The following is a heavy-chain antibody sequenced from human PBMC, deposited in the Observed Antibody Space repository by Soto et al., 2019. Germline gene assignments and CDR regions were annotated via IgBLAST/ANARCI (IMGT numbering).Heavy chain of an antibody. CDR3: ARGGHEGDLYYYYYYYMDV. J-gene: IGHJ6*03. CDR2: INHSGST. CDR1: GGSFSGYY. Sequence: QVQLQQWGAGLLKPSETLSLTCAVYGGSFSGYYWSWIRQPPGKGLEWIGEINHSGSTNYNPSLKSRVTISAGTSKIHFSLKLSSATAAYAAAYYCARGGHEGDLYYYYYYYMDVWGKGTTVTVAS. V-gene: IGHV4-34*01.